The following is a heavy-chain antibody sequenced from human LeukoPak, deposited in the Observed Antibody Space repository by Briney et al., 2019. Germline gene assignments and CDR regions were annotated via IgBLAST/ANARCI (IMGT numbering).Heavy chain of an antibody. CDR3: ARANCSSTSCYIAIDF. V-gene: IGHV3-30*04. D-gene: IGHD2-2*01. Sequence: GGPLRLSCAASGFTFSSYGVNWVRQAPGKGLEWVAVISYDGSNKYYADSVKGRFTISRDNSKNTLYLQMNSLRAEDTAVYYCARANCSSTSCYIAIDFWGRGTLVTVSS. CDR2: ISYDGSNK. CDR1: GFTFSSYG. J-gene: IGHJ4*02.